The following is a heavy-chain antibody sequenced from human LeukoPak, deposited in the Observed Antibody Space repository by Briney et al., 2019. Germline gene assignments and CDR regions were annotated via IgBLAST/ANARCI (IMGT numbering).Heavy chain of an antibody. Sequence: SETLSLTCTVSGGSISSSSYYWGWIRQPPGKGLEWIGSIYYSGSTYYNPSLKSRVTISVDTSKNQFSLKLTSVTAADTAVYYCARRYGGYLNFDYWGQGTLVTVSS. CDR1: GGSISSSSYY. CDR3: ARRYGGYLNFDY. CDR2: IYYSGST. J-gene: IGHJ4*02. V-gene: IGHV4-39*07. D-gene: IGHD5-12*01.